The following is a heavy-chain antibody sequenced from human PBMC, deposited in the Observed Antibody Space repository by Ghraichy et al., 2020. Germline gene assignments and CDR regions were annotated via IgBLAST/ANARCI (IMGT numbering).Heavy chain of an antibody. CDR3: ARVLDDYVWGSFRRDAFDI. D-gene: IGHD3-16*01. J-gene: IGHJ3*02. Sequence: SETLSLTCAVYGGSFSGYYWSWIRQPPGKGLEWIGEINHSGSTNYNPSLKSRVTISVDTSKNQFSLKLSSVTAADTAVYYCARVLDDYVWGSFRRDAFDIWGQGTMVTVSS. CDR1: GGSFSGYY. CDR2: INHSGST. V-gene: IGHV4-34*01.